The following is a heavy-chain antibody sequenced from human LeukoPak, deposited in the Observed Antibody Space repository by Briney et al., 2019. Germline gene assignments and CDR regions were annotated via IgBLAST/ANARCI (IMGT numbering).Heavy chain of an antibody. CDR3: ARIPGRYYDSSGTFDY. CDR1: GGSISNDF. D-gene: IGHD3-22*01. J-gene: IGHJ4*02. V-gene: IGHV4-59*12. CDR2: ISYSGIT. Sequence: PSETLSLTCTVSGGSISNDFWSWLRQPPGKGLEWIGYISYSGITNYNPSLKSRVTISVDTSKNQFSLKLSSVTAADTAVYYCARIPGRYYDSSGTFDYWGQGTLVTVSS.